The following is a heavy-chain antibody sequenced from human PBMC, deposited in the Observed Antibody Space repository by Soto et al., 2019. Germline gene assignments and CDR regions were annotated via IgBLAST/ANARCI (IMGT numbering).Heavy chain of an antibody. CDR2: IYYSGST. CDR3: ARVLVVPARIEWCGWFDP. V-gene: IGHV4-31*03. CDR1: GGSISSGGYY. Sequence: PSETLSLTCTVSGGSISSGGYYWSWIRQHPGKGLEWIGYIYYSGSTYYNPSLKSRVTISVDTPKNQFSLKLSSVTAADTAVYYCARVLVVPARIEWCGWFDPWGQGTLVTVSS. J-gene: IGHJ5*02. D-gene: IGHD2-2*01.